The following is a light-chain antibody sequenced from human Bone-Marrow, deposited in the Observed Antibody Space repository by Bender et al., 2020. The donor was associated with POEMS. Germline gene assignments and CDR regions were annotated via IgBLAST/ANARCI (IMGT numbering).Light chain of an antibody. CDR1: ALSNQY. CDR3: QSADRSGAYRV. CDR2: KDN. V-gene: IGLV3-25*02. J-gene: IGLJ1*01. Sequence: YALTQPPSVSVSPGQTARITCSGDALSNQYVYWYQQKAGQTPVLVIKKDNERPTGIPERFSGSSSGSTATLTITGAHAEDEADYYCQSADRSGAYRVFGGGTTVTVL.